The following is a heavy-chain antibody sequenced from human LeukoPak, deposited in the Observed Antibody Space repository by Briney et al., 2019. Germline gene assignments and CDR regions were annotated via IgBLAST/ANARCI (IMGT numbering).Heavy chain of an antibody. Sequence: NTGGSPRLSCAASGFTFNSRTMNWVRQAPGRGLEWVSSITSSGTYIYYADSVKGRFTISRDNPKNTLYLQMNTLRAEDTAVYYCTKTGGPWDWGQGTQVTVSS. CDR2: ITSSGTYI. J-gene: IGHJ4*02. CDR3: TKTGGPWD. D-gene: IGHD7-27*01. V-gene: IGHV3-21*04. CDR1: GFTFNSRT.